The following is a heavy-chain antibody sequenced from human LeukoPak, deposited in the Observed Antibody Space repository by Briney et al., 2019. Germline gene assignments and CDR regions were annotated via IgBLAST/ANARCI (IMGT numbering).Heavy chain of an antibody. CDR1: GFTFSSYA. J-gene: IGHJ4*02. CDR2: ISGSSGTT. CDR3: AKTLLTDFRGITSFYKSG. V-gene: IGHV3-23*01. D-gene: IGHD3-10*01. Sequence: GGSLRLSCAASGFTFSSYAMSWVRQAPGKGLEWVSTISGSSGTTYHADSVKGRFTISRDNSKNTLYLQMNSLRAEDTAVYYCAKTLLTDFRGITSFYKSGWGQETLVTVSS.